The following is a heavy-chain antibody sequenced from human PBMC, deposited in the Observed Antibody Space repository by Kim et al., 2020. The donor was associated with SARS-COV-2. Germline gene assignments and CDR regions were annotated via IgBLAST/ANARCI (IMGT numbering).Heavy chain of an antibody. J-gene: IGHJ3*02. D-gene: IGHD3-22*01. CDR3: ARGLSSGYYYLPDAFDI. Sequence: ASVKVSCKASGYTFTSYDINWVRQATGQGLERMGWMNPNSGNTGYAQKFQGRVTMTRNTSISTAYMELSSLRSEDTAVYYCARGLSSGYYYLPDAFDIWGQGTTVTVSS. V-gene: IGHV1-8*01. CDR2: MNPNSGNT. CDR1: GYTFTSYD.